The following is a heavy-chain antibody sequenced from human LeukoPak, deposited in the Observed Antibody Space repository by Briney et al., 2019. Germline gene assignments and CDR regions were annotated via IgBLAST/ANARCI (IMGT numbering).Heavy chain of an antibody. CDR3: AGGTGWLIDS. Sequence: GGSLRLSCVAAGITFSRHWMKWVRQAPGKGLEWVANIKQDGSEKFYVDSVKGRFTISRDNAKNSLYLQMSSLRPEDTALYYCAGGTGWLIDSWGQGTLVTVSS. CDR1: GITFSRHW. J-gene: IGHJ4*02. D-gene: IGHD3-9*01. CDR2: IKQDGSEK. V-gene: IGHV3-7*01.